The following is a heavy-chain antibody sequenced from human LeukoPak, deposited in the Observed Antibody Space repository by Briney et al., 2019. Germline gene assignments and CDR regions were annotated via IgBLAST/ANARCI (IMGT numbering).Heavy chain of an antibody. CDR2: IYPGDSDT. V-gene: IGHV5-51*01. D-gene: IGHD3-10*01. CDR3: ATIGEITMVRGVAKPFDY. CDR1: GYSFTSYW. Sequence: GESLKISCKGSGYSFTSYWIGWVRQMPGKGLEWMGIIYPGDSDTRYSPSFQGQVTISDDKSISTAYLQWSSLKASDTAMYYCATIGEITMVRGVAKPFDYWGQGTLVTVSS. J-gene: IGHJ4*02.